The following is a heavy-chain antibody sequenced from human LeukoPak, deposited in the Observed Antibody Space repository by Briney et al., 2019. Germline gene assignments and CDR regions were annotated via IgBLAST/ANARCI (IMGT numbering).Heavy chain of an antibody. CDR1: GYTFTGYY. CDR3: ARDQLVFQRTNYYYYGMDV. CDR2: INPSGGST. J-gene: IGHJ6*02. Sequence: ASVKVSCKASGYTFTGYYMHCVRQAPGQGLEWMEIINPSGGSTSYAQKFQGRVTMTRDTSTSTVYMELSSLRSEDTAVYYCARDQLVFQRTNYYYYGMDVWGQGTTVTVSS. D-gene: IGHD1-7*01. V-gene: IGHV1-46*01.